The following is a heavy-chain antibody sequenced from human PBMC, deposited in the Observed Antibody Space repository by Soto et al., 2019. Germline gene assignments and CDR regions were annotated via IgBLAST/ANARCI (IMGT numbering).Heavy chain of an antibody. Sequence: QVQLVEAGGGVVQPGGSLRLSCAASGFTFSNYGMHWIRQAPGKGLEWEAVISYDGSNKYYADPVKGRFTVSIDNSKNTLYLQTNSMKTDDTAVYYYLRDWIWFGAHPIKYWGQGTQVTVSS. CDR3: LRDWIWFGAHPIKY. V-gene: IGHV3-30*03. CDR2: ISYDGSNK. D-gene: IGHD3-10*01. CDR1: GFTFSNYG. J-gene: IGHJ4*02.